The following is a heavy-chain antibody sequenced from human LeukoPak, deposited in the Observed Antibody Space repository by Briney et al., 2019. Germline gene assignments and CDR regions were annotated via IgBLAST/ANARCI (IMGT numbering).Heavy chain of an antibody. Sequence: ASVKVSCKASGYTFTSYGISWVRQAPGQGLEWMGWISAYNGNTNYAQKLQGRVTMTTDTSTSTAYMELSSLRSEDTAVYYCARGRGRTRDTAMVIGYWGQGTLVTVSS. CDR2: ISAYNGNT. J-gene: IGHJ4*02. V-gene: IGHV1-18*01. CDR1: GYTFTSYG. CDR3: ARGRGRTRDTAMVIGY. D-gene: IGHD5-18*01.